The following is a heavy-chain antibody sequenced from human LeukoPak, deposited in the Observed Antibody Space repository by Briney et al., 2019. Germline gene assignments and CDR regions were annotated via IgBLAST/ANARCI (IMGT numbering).Heavy chain of an antibody. D-gene: IGHD2-2*01. CDR2: ISSSSSYI. CDR3: AREENIVVVPAAKYYYYGMDV. V-gene: IGHV3-21*01. Sequence: GGSLRLSCAASGFTFSSYSMNWVRQAPGKGLEWVSSISSSSSYIYYADSVKGRFTISRDNAKNSLYLQMNSLRAEDTAVYYSAREENIVVVPAAKYYYYGMDVWGKGTTVTVSS. CDR1: GFTFSSYS. J-gene: IGHJ6*04.